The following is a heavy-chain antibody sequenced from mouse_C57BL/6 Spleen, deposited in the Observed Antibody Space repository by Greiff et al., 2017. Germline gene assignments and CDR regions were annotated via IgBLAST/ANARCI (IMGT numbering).Heavy chain of an antibody. Sequence: QVQLQQPGAELVKPGASVKLSCKASGYTFTSYWMHWVKQRPGQGLEWIGMIHPHSGSTNYNETFKSKATLTVDKSSSTAYMQLSSLTSEDSAVYYGARIYDDYDGAWFAYWGQGTLVTVSA. V-gene: IGHV1-64*01. CDR3: ARIYDDYDGAWFAY. CDR2: IHPHSGST. D-gene: IGHD2-4*01. CDR1: GYTFTSYW. J-gene: IGHJ3*01.